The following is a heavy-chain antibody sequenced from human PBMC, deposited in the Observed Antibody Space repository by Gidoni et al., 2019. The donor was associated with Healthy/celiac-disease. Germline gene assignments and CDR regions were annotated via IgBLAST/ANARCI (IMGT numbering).Heavy chain of an antibody. V-gene: IGHV4-59*01. CDR2: IYYSGST. CDR1: GGSISSYY. Sequence: QVQLQESGPGLVKPSATLSLTCTVSGGSISSYYWSWIRQPPGKGLEWIGYIYYSGSTNYNPSLKSRVTISVDTSKNQFSLKLSSVTAADTAVYYCARGAGKRDGYNYWGQGTLVTVSS. J-gene: IGHJ4*02. CDR3: ARGAGKRDGYNY. D-gene: IGHD5-12*01.